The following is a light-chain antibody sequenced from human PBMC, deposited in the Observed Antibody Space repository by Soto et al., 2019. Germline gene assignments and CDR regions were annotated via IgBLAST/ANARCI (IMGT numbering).Light chain of an antibody. CDR3: QVWDSSTVV. CDR2: RDS. CDR1: NIGSKN. Sequence: SSELTQPLSVSVALGQTARITCGGNNIGSKNVHWYQQKPGQAPVLVISRDSNRPSGIPERVSGSNSGNTATLTISRAQAGDEADYYCQVWDSSTVVFGGGTKLTVL. V-gene: IGLV3-9*01. J-gene: IGLJ2*01.